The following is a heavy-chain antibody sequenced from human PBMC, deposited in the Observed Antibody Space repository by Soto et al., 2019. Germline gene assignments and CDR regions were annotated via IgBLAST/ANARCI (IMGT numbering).Heavy chain of an antibody. Sequence: QVQLQESGPGLVKPSDTLSLTCAVSGYSISSSNWWGWIRQPPGKGLEWIGYIYYSGSTNYNPSLKSRVTISVDTSKNQFSLKLSSVTAADTAVYYCARESAVTKGPDAFDIWGQGTMVTVSS. CDR1: GYSISSSNW. D-gene: IGHD4-17*01. CDR2: IYYSGST. CDR3: ARESAVTKGPDAFDI. V-gene: IGHV4-28*03. J-gene: IGHJ3*02.